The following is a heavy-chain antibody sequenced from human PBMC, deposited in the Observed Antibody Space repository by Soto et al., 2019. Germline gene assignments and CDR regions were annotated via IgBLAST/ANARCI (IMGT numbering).Heavy chain of an antibody. CDR2: ISGSGGSI. CDR3: ARCTSAGWYGNDFDI. CDR1: GFTFSNYV. V-gene: IGHV3-23*01. Sequence: EVQLLESGGGLVQPGGSLRLSCAASGFTFSNYVINWVRQAPGKGLEWVSGISGSGGSIYYADSVKGRFTISRDNSKNTLYLQMKSLRVDDTAVYYCARCTSAGWYGNDFDIWGQGAMVTVSS. D-gene: IGHD6-19*01. J-gene: IGHJ3*02.